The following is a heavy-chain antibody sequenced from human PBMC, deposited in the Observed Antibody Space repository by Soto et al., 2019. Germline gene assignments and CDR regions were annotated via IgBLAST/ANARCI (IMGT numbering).Heavy chain of an antibody. CDR2: IIPIFGTA. CDR3: ASSHRSYYDILTGYYKNFDY. D-gene: IGHD3-9*01. V-gene: IGHV1-69*01. J-gene: IGHJ4*02. CDR1: GGTFSSYA. Sequence: QVQLVQSGAEVKKPGSSVKVSCKASGGTFSSYAISWVRQAPGQGLEWMGGIIPIFGTANYAQKFQGRVTITADESTSTAYMELSSLRSEDTPVYYCASSHRSYYDILTGYYKNFDYWGQGTLVTVSS.